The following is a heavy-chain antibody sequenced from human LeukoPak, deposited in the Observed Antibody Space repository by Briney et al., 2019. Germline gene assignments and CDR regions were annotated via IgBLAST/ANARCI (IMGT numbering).Heavy chain of an antibody. CDR3: ARDPDDILTGYYYGLDF. CDR2: ISAYNGNT. J-gene: IGHJ4*02. D-gene: IGHD3-9*01. V-gene: IGHV1-18*01. Sequence: ASVKVSCKASGYTFTSYDISWVRQAPGQGLEWMGWISAYNGNTNYAQKLQGRVTMTTDTSTTTAYMELRSLRSDDTAVYYCARDPDDILTGYYYGLDFWGQGTLVTVSS. CDR1: GYTFTSYD.